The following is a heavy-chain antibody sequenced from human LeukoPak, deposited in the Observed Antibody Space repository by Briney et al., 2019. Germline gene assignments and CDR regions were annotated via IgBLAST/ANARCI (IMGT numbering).Heavy chain of an antibody. J-gene: IGHJ4*02. CDR2: IPYSGST. V-gene: IGHV4-31*03. Sequence: PSETLSLTCTVSGGSINSGGYYWSWIRQHPGKGLEWIGYIPYSGSTSYNPSLKSRVTISVDTSKNQFSLKLSSVTAADPAVYYCAGRGTSPSGIATWDFDYWGQGTLVTVSS. D-gene: IGHD2-2*01. CDR1: GGSINSGGYY. CDR3: AGRGTSPSGIATWDFDY.